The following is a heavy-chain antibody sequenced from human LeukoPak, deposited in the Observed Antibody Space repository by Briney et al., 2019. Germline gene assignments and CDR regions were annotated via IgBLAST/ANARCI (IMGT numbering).Heavy chain of an antibody. V-gene: IGHV3-7*01. D-gene: IGHD1-26*01. CDR2: IDKHGNGK. J-gene: IGHJ4*02. CDR1: GLTFSISW. CDR3: ARDAGWGYYDL. Sequence: GRSLRLSCVASGLTFSISWVTWVRQAPGKGLEWVANIDKHGNGKYYVDSVKGRFAISRDYATNSVFLQMNSLRAEDTSVYYCARDAGWGYYDLWGQGTPVTVSS.